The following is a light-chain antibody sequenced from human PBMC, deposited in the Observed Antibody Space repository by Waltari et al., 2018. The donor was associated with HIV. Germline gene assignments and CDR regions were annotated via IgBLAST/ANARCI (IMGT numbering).Light chain of an antibody. Sequence: QPVLTPPPSASSTPGQRLTIPCSGRRPHTGRNYLSWYQQLPGTAPKLLIYRNNQRPSGVSNRFSGSKSGTSASLAICGLRSEDEADYYCAAWDDSPTWVFGGGTKLTVL. V-gene: IGLV1-47*01. CDR2: RNN. CDR3: AAWDDSPTWV. CDR1: RPHTGRNY. J-gene: IGLJ3*02.